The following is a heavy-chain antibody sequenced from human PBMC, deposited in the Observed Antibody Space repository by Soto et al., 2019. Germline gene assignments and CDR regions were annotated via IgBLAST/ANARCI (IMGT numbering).Heavy chain of an antibody. CDR1: GASISSNY. CDR3: ARGRLGIFDS. Sequence: QVQLQESGPGLVKPSETLSLTCTVSGASISSNYWSWVRQAPGKGLEWIGSVYYTGSPSYKPSLKSRIIISVGTSMKQFSLILSSVTAADTAIYDCARGRLGIFDSWGQGTLVSVSS. D-gene: IGHD7-27*01. V-gene: IGHV4-59*01. J-gene: IGHJ4*02. CDR2: VYYTGSP.